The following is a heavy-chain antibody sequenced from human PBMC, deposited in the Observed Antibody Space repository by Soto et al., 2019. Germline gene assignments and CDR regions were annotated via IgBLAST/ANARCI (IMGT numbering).Heavy chain of an antibody. CDR2: ISYTGSNK. V-gene: IGHV3-30*03. D-gene: IGHD3-10*01. J-gene: IGHJ6*02. Sequence: QVQLVESGGGVVQPGRSLRLSCAASGFTFSSYGMHWVRQAPGKGLEWVSLISYTGSNKYHADSVKGRFAISRDNSENTLYLQMNSLRAEXTXXXXXXXXXXXXXYGSGDPXYXXDVWGQGTTVT. CDR3: XXXXXXXXYGSGDPXYXXDV. CDR1: GFTFSSYG.